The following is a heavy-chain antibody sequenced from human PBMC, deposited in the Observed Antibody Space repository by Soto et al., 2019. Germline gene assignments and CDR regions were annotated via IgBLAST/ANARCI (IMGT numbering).Heavy chain of an antibody. Sequence: EVQLVESEGGLVQRGGSLRLSCAASGFTFNYYWMHWVRQAPGQGLVWVSHIHSDGSTTTYADSVKGRFTISRDNARNKLYLQMNSLRAEDTAVYYCVRGDKGGFDLWGRRTTVTVSS. J-gene: IGHJ3*01. CDR2: IHSDGSTT. V-gene: IGHV3-74*01. CDR1: GFTFNYYW. D-gene: IGHD2-21*02. CDR3: VRGDKGGFDL.